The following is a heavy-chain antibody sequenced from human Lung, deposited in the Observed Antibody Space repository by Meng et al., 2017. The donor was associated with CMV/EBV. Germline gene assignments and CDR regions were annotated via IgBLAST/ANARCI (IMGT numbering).Heavy chain of an antibody. CDR3: ARGGSSWGGKYYYYGMDV. CDR2: INSDGSST. V-gene: IGHV3-74*01. Sequence: GEXXKISCAASGFTFSSYWMHWVRQAPGKGLVWVSRINSDGSSTSYADSVKGRFTISRDNAKNTLYLQMNSLRAEDTAVYYCARGGSSWGGKYYYYGMDVWXQGNXVNGAS. J-gene: IGHJ6*01. CDR1: GFTFSSYW. D-gene: IGHD6-13*01.